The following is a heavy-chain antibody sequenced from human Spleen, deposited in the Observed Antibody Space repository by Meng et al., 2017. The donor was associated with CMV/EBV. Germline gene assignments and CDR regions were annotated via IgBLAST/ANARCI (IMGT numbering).Heavy chain of an antibody. D-gene: IGHD3-10*01. CDR2: ISYDGSNT. CDR3: ACATLLWFGDPLDY. CDR1: GFTLSHYA. Sequence: GESLKISCAASGFTLSHYAMHWVRQAPGKGLEWVAIISYDGSNTYYGESVKGRFTVSRDNSQKKLYLQLNSLRPEDTAVYYCACATLLWFGDPLDYWGQGTLVTVSS. J-gene: IGHJ4*02. V-gene: IGHV3-30*04.